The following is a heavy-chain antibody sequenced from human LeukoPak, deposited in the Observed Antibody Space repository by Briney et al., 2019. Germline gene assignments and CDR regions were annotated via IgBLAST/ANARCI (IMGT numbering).Heavy chain of an antibody. J-gene: IGHJ4*02. D-gene: IGHD5-18*01. CDR1: GFTFSSYA. CDR3: AKVPWIQLWTRFDY. Sequence: GGSLRLSCAASGFTFSSYAMSWVRQAPGKGLEWVSTISGSGGTTYYADSVKGRFTFSRDNSKNTLYLQMNILRAEDTAVYYCAKVPWIQLWTRFDYWGQGTLVTVSS. V-gene: IGHV3-23*01. CDR2: ISGSGGTT.